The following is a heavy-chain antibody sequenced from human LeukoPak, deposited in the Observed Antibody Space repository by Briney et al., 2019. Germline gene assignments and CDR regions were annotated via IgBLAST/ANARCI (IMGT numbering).Heavy chain of an antibody. V-gene: IGHV3-74*01. CDR3: ARDTYDISGYYYGPFDY. CDR2: INTDGSST. D-gene: IGHD3-22*01. CDR1: GFTFSSYW. Sequence: EGSLRLSCAASGFTFSSYWMHWVRQAPGKGLVWVSRINTDGSSTSYADSVKGRFTISRDNAKNTLYLQMNSLRAEDTAVYYCARDTYDISGYYYGPFDYWGQGTLVTVSS. J-gene: IGHJ4*02.